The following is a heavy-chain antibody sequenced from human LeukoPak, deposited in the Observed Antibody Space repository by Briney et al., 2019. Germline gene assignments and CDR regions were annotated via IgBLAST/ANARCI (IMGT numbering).Heavy chain of an antibody. CDR3: ARLSGAYSSSSLDYYYYYYMDV. D-gene: IGHD6-6*01. CDR1: GYSISSGYY. CDR2: IYHSGST. J-gene: IGHJ6*03. Sequence: KSSETLSLTCAVSGYSISSGYYWGWIRQPPGKGLEWIGSIYHSGSTYYNPSLKSRVTISVDRSKNQFSLKLSSVTAADTAVYYCARLSGAYSSSSLDYYYYYYMDVWGKGTRVTVSS. V-gene: IGHV4-38-2*01.